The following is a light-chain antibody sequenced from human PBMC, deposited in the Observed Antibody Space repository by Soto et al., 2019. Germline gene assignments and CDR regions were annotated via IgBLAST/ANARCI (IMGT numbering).Light chain of an antibody. Sequence: QSVLTQPPSVSGSPGQRVTISCTGSSSNIWAGYDVHWYQQLPGTAPKLLIYGNSNRPSGLPDRFSGSKSGTSASLAITGLYAEDEADYYSQSYDSSLSGYVFGTGTKVTVL. CDR1: SSNIWAGYD. CDR3: QSYDSSLSGYV. J-gene: IGLJ1*01. V-gene: IGLV1-40*01. CDR2: GNS.